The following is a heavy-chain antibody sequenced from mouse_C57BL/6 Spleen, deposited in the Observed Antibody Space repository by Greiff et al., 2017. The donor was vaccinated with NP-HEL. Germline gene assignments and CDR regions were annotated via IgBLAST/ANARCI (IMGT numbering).Heavy chain of an antibody. CDR3: ARAPSITTVVADWYFDV. CDR2: IYPRSGNT. D-gene: IGHD1-1*01. CDR1: GYTFTSYG. J-gene: IGHJ1*03. V-gene: IGHV1-81*01. Sequence: QVQLQQSGAELARPGASVKLSCKASGYTFTSYGISWVKQRTGQGLEWIGEIYPRSGNTYYNEKFKGKATLTADKSSSTAYMELRSLTSEDSAVYCCARAPSITTVVADWYFDVWGTGTTVTVSS.